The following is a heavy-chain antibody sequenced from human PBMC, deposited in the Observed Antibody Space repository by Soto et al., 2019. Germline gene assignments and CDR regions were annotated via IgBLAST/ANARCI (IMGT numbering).Heavy chain of an antibody. V-gene: IGHV3-23*01. Sequence: WGSLRLSCAASGFTFSSSAMSWFRQAPEKGLEWVSAISTSGGNTLYADSVKGRFTISRDNSKNTLFLQMSSLRAEDTAIYYCAKPTGGSYPESRVFDSWGKGPRVT. CDR3: AKPTGGSYPESRVFDS. D-gene: IGHD1-26*01. CDR2: ISTSGGNT. CDR1: GFTFSSSA. J-gene: IGHJ4*02.